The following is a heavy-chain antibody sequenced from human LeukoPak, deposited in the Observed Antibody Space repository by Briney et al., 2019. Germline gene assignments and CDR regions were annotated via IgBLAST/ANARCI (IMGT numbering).Heavy chain of an antibody. Sequence: GGSLRLSCAASGFTFSSYAMSWVRQAPGKGLEWVSTISNSGGSTYYADSVKGRFTISRDNSKNTLYLQMNSLRAEDTAVYYCARGSGPLDTAMALDYWGQGTLVTVSS. CDR1: GFTFSSYA. D-gene: IGHD5-18*01. V-gene: IGHV3-23*01. CDR2: ISNSGGST. J-gene: IGHJ4*02. CDR3: ARGSGPLDTAMALDY.